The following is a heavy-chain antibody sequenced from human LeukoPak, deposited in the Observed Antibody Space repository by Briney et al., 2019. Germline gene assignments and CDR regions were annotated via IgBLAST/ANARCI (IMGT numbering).Heavy chain of an antibody. CDR2: MNPNSGNT. CDR3: ARGVLDAFDI. V-gene: IGHV1-8*02. Sequence: GASVKVSCKASGYTFTGYYMHWVRQAPGQGLEWMGWMNPNSGNTGYAQKFQGRVTMTRNTSISTAYMELSSLRSEDTAVYYCARGVLDAFDIWGQGTMVTVSS. D-gene: IGHD1-1*01. J-gene: IGHJ3*02. CDR1: GYTFTGYY.